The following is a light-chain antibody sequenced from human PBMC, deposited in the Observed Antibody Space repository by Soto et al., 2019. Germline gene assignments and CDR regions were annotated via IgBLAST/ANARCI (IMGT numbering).Light chain of an antibody. CDR1: QDFSNY. V-gene: IGKV1-9*01. Sequence: DIQMTQSPSTLSGSVGDRVTITCRASQDFSNYLAWYQQKPGKAPKLLMYVAYTLQSGVQSRFSGSGSGTEFTLTISSLQPDDFATYYCQHYNSYSEAFGQGTKVDIK. CDR3: QHYNSYSEA. CDR2: VAY. J-gene: IGKJ1*01.